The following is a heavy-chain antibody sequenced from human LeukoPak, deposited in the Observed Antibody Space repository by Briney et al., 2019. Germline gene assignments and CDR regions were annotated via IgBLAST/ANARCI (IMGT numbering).Heavy chain of an antibody. CDR3: ARGRPGPAGAGTYDF. Sequence: ASVKVSCKASGYTFTTSDINWVRQATGQGLEWMGWMNPNTGKTGSAQRFQGRLTMTQNTSTSTAYLEVTGLGFEGTGIYYCARGRPGPAGAGTYDFWGQGTLITVSS. D-gene: IGHD6-13*01. CDR1: GYTFTTSD. CDR2: MNPNTGKT. J-gene: IGHJ4*02. V-gene: IGHV1-8*01.